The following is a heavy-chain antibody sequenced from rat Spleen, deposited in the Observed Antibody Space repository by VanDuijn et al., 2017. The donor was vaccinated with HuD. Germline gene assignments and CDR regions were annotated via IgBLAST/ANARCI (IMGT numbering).Heavy chain of an antibody. J-gene: IGHJ1*01. V-gene: IGHV2-45*01. CDR2: MWSGGST. D-gene: IGHD1-11*01. CDR3: ARDWEGTTEGIVNWYFDF. Sequence: QVQLKESGPGLVLPSQTLSLTCTVAGFSLTSYNVHWVRQPPGKGLEWMGVMWSGGSTDYNSALKSRLSISRDTSKNQVFLKMNSLQSEDTTTYYCARDWEGTTEGIVNWYFDFWGPGTMVTVSS. CDR1: GFSLTSYN.